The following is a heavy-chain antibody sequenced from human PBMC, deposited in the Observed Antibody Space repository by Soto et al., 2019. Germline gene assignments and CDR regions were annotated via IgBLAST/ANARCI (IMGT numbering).Heavy chain of an antibody. J-gene: IGHJ4*02. V-gene: IGHV4-30-2*01. CDR3: ARALGVVVAPIDS. D-gene: IGHD2-15*01. Sequence: QLQLQESGSGLVKPSQTLSLTCAVSGGSISSGGYSWSWIRQPPGKGLEWIGYIYHSGSTYYNPFLKSRVTLAVDRSKNQFSLKLSSVTAADTAVYYCARALGVVVAPIDSWGQGTLVTVSS. CDR2: IYHSGST. CDR1: GGSISSGGYS.